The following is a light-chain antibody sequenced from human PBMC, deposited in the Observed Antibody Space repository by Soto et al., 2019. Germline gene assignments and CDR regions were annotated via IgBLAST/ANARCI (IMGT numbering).Light chain of an antibody. CDR2: EGN. CDR3: CSYAGIDTFVL. CDR1: SSNVGDYNL. Sequence: ALTQPASVSGSPGQSITLSCTGTSSNVGDYNLVSWYQQHPGKAPKLIIYEGNSRPSGVSSRFSGSKSGNTASLTISGLQAEDEGDYYCCSYAGIDTFVLFGGGTKVTVL. V-gene: IGLV2-23*01. J-gene: IGLJ3*02.